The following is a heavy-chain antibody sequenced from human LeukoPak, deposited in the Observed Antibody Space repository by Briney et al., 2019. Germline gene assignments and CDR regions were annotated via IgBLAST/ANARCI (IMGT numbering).Heavy chain of an antibody. CDR2: IYSGGST. CDR3: AISGSAVTTFKRYFDL. J-gene: IGHJ2*01. V-gene: IGHV3-53*01. D-gene: IGHD3-10*01. CDR1: GFTVISNY. Sequence: GGSLKLSCAASGFTVISNYTSWVRQAPGKGLAWISVIYSGGSTYYAGSVRGRFTISRDNSKNTLYLQMNSLRAEDPAVYYCAISGSAVTTFKRYFDLWGRGTLVTVSS.